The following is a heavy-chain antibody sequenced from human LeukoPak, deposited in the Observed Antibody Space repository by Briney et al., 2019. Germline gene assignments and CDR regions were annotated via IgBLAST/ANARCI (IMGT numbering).Heavy chain of an antibody. V-gene: IGHV4-39*01. CDR1: GGSISSSTYY. J-gene: IGHJ4*02. CDR3: ERQSDSSGYIHT. Sequence: SETLSLTCTVSGGSISSSTYYWGWIHQPPGKGLEWIGSISYSGRTYYTPSLKSRVTTSVDTSKNQFSLRLSSVTAADSAVYYCERQSDSSGYIHTWGQGTLVTVSS. CDR2: ISYSGRT. D-gene: IGHD3-22*01.